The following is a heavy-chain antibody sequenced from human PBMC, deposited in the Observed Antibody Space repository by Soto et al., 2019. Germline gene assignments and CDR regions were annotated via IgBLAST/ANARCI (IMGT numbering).Heavy chain of an antibody. CDR3: ARPLLKRTYYYDSRGYPYSFDI. CDR2: IYPGDSDT. D-gene: IGHD3-22*01. V-gene: IGHV5-51*01. CDR1: GYSFTSYW. J-gene: IGHJ3*02. Sequence: EVQLVQSGAEVKKPGESLKISCKGSGYSFTSYWIGWVRQMPGNGLEWMGIIYPGDSDTRYSPSFQAQVTISADKSITTACLQWSSLKASDTAMYYCARPLLKRTYYYDSRGYPYSFDIWGQGTMFTFSS.